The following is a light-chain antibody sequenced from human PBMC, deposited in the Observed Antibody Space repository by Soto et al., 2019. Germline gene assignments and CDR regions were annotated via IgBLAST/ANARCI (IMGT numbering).Light chain of an antibody. CDR1: QGISTY. CDR3: QQYSVYWT. Sequence: DIQLTQSPSFLSASVGDRVTITCRASQGISTYLAWYQQKLGKAPKLLIYDASTLQSGVPSRFSGSRSGTEFTLTINSLQPDDFATYYCQQYSVYWTFGQGTKVDIK. CDR2: DAS. V-gene: IGKV1-9*01. J-gene: IGKJ1*01.